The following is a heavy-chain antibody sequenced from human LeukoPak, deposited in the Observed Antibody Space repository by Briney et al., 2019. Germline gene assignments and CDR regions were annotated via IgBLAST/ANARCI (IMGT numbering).Heavy chain of an antibody. J-gene: IGHJ6*03. V-gene: IGHV3-48*03. CDR1: GFTFSSYE. Sequence: SGGSLRLSCAASGFTFSSYEMNWVRQAPGKGLEWVSYISSSGNTIYYADSVKGRFTISRDNAKNSLYLQMNSLRAEDTAVYYCARNLGGGMDVWGKGTTVTVSS. CDR3: ARNLGGGMDV. CDR2: ISSSGNTI. D-gene: IGHD2-15*01.